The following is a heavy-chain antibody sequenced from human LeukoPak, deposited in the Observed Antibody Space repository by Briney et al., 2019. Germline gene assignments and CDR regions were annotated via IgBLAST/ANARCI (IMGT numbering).Heavy chain of an antibody. Sequence: PGESLQISCKGSGYSFTSYWIGWVRQMPGKGLEWMGIIYPGDSDTRYSPSFQGQVTISADKSISTAYLRWSSLKASDTAMYYCARGVRGVIRPSWFDPWGQGTLVTVSS. CDR3: ARGVRGVIRPSWFDP. V-gene: IGHV5-51*01. D-gene: IGHD3-10*01. CDR1: GYSFTSYW. J-gene: IGHJ5*02. CDR2: IYPGDSDT.